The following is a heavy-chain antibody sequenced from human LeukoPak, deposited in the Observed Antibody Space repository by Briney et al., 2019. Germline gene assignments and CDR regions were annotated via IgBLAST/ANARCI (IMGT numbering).Heavy chain of an antibody. CDR2: IYYSGTT. CDR1: GGSISSSSYY. D-gene: IGHD3-10*01. Sequence: SETLSLTCTVSGGSISSSSYYWGWIRQPPGKGLEWIGSIYYSGTTYYNPSLKSRVTISVDTSRNQFSLKPSSVTAADTAVYYCARGLLWFGEPRGFDPWGQGTLVTVSS. CDR3: ARGLLWFGEPRGFDP. J-gene: IGHJ5*02. V-gene: IGHV4-39*07.